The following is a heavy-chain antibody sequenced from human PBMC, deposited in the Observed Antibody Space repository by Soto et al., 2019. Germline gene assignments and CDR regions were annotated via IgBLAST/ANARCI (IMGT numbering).Heavy chain of an antibody. D-gene: IGHD2-15*01. CDR2: IIPILGIA. Sequence: QVQLVQSGAEVKKPGSSVKVSCKASGGTFSSCTISWVRQSPGQGLEWMGRIIPILGIANYAQKFQGRVTITADKSTSTAYMELSSLRSEDTAVYYCARGVVAASAFDIWGQGTMVTVSS. V-gene: IGHV1-69*02. J-gene: IGHJ3*02. CDR3: ARGVVAASAFDI. CDR1: GGTFSSCT.